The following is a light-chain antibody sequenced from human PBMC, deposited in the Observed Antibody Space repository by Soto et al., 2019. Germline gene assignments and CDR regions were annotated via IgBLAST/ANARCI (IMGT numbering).Light chain of an antibody. Sequence: DIQMTQSPSVLYASVGDRVTITSRASQSISICLAWYQQKPGKAPKVLIYKASTLQSGVPSRFSGSGSGTEFTLTISSLQPDDSATYYCLQDINYPWTFGQGTKVDIK. CDR1: QSISIC. V-gene: IGKV1-5*03. J-gene: IGKJ1*01. CDR2: KAS. CDR3: LQDINYPWT.